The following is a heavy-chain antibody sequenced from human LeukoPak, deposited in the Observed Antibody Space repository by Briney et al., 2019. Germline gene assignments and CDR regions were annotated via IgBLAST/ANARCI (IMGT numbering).Heavy chain of an antibody. V-gene: IGHV1-18*01. J-gene: IGHJ6*03. CDR3: ARVVRCSVAYYYYMDV. D-gene: IGHD3-10*02. CDR2: ISAYNGNT. CDR1: GYTFTSYG. Sequence: ASVKVSCKASGYTFTSYGISWVRQAPGQGLEWMGWISAYNGNTNYAQKLQGRVTMTTDTSTSTAYMELRSLRSDDTAVYYCARVVRCSVAYYYYMDVWGKGTTVTVSS.